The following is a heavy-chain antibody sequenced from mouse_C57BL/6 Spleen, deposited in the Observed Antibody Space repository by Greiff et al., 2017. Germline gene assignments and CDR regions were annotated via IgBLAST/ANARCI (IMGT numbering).Heavy chain of an antibody. CDR2: IDPSDSET. J-gene: IGHJ2*01. Sequence: QVHVKQPGAELVRPGSSVKLSCKASGYTFTSYWMHWVKQRPIQGLEWIGNIDPSDSETHYNQKFKDKATLTVDKSSSTAYMQLSSLTSEDSAVYYCARRGNYVVWFYYGGQGTTLTVSS. V-gene: IGHV1-52*01. D-gene: IGHD2-1*01. CDR3: ARRGNYVVWFYY. CDR1: GYTFTSYW.